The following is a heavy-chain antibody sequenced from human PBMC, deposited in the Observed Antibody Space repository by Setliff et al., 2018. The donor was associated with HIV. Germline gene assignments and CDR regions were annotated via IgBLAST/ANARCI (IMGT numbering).Heavy chain of an antibody. D-gene: IGHD6-19*01. CDR1: GFTFSSYA. CDR2: ISGSGSST. Sequence: GGSLRLSCAASGFTFSSYAMSWVRQAPGKGLEWVSGISGSGSSTYYADSVKGRFTISRDNSKSTLFLQMNTLRAEDTAVYYCATDQQWLAQGWGGPHYWGQGTLVTVSS. CDR3: ATDQQWLAQGWGGPHY. J-gene: IGHJ4*02. V-gene: IGHV3-23*01.